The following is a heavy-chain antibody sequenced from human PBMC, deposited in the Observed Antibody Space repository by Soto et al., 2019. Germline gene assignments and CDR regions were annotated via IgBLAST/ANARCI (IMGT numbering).Heavy chain of an antibody. CDR1: GGSVSSQY. CDR2: IYNGGIP. CDR3: ARVKATLYRHYYFDY. Sequence: PSETLSLTCTVSGGSVSSQYWSWIRQPAGKGLEWIGRIYNGGIPLIHPSLESRVALSMDTSKNLFSLRLRSLTAADTAVYFCARVKATLYRHYYFDYWGQGTPVTVSS. J-gene: IGHJ4*02. D-gene: IGHD5-12*01. V-gene: IGHV4-4*07.